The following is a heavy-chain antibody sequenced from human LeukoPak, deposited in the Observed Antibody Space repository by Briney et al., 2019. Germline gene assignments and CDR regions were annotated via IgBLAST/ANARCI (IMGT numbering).Heavy chain of an antibody. D-gene: IGHD1-26*01. Sequence: GGSLRLSCAASGFTFSSYGMHWVRQAPGKGLEWVAFIRYDGSNKYYADSVKGRFTISIDNSKNTLYLQMNSLRAEDTAVYYCASGGSYYGGGFDYWGQGTLVTVSS. CDR1: GFTFSSYG. CDR3: ASGGSYYGGGFDY. CDR2: IRYDGSNK. J-gene: IGHJ4*02. V-gene: IGHV3-30*02.